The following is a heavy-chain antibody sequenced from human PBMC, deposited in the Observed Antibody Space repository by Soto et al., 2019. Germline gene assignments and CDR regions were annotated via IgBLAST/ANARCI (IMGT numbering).Heavy chain of an antibody. V-gene: IGHV1-2*02. CDR2: INPNSGGT. Sequence: QVQLVQSGAEVKKPGASVKVSCKASGYTFTGYYMHWVRQAPGQGLEWMGWINPNSGGTNYAQKFQGRITMPRDTSISTAYMELSRLRSDDTAVYYCARAQEGIVVVPAASSFDYWGQGTLVTVSS. D-gene: IGHD2-2*01. J-gene: IGHJ4*02. CDR3: ARAQEGIVVVPAASSFDY. CDR1: GYTFTGYY.